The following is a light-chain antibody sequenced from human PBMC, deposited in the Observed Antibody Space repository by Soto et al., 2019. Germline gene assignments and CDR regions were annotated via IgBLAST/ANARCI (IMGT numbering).Light chain of an antibody. CDR1: QTISIW. CDR3: QHYNSYSDA. CDR2: KAS. V-gene: IGKV1-5*03. J-gene: IGKJ1*01. Sequence: DIQMTQSPSTLSGSLGDRVTITGRASQTISIWLAWYQQKPGKAPKLLIYKASTLTIGVPSRFSGSGSGTEFTLTISSLQPDDFATYYCQHYNSYSDAFGQGTKVDIK.